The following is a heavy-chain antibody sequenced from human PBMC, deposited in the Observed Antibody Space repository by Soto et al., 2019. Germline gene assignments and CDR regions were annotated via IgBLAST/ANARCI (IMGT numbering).Heavy chain of an antibody. Sequence: EVDLLQSGGGLAQPGGSLRLSCVDSESTFSSYVMNWVRQTPGRGLEWVSVISAGGANTNYAESVKGRFSISRDTSKNTLYLQMNSLRAEDTAVYYCAKERDCSAISCYGGFDVWGQGTVVTVSS. D-gene: IGHD5-12*01. CDR1: ESTFSSYV. CDR2: ISAGGANT. V-gene: IGHV3-23*01. CDR3: AKERDCSAISCYGGFDV. J-gene: IGHJ3*01.